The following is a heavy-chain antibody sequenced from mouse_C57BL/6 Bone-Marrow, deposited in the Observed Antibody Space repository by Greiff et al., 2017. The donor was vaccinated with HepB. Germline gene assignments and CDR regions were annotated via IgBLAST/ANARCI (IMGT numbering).Heavy chain of an antibody. Sequence: VQLQQSGAELVRPGASVKLSCKASGYTFTDYYINWVKQRPGQGLEWIARIYPGSGNTYYNEKFKGKATLNAEKSSSTAYMQLSSLTSEDSAVYFCARGDSSGYGFAYWGQGTLVTVSA. CDR3: ARGDSSGYGFAY. V-gene: IGHV1-76*01. CDR1: GYTFTDYY. J-gene: IGHJ3*01. D-gene: IGHD3-2*02. CDR2: IYPGSGNT.